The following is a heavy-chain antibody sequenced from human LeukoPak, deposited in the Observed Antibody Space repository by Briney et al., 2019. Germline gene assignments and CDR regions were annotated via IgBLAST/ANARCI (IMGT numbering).Heavy chain of an antibody. J-gene: IGHJ4*02. CDR2: ISGGNT. D-gene: IGHD6-19*01. CDR1: GFTLTNYA. V-gene: IGHV3-23*01. Sequence: GGCLTLSCAASGFTLTNYAMNWVRQTPGKGLEWVSGISGGNTYYADSVRGRFTISRDISKNTLYLHMDFLRAEDTAVYLCAKGFTTGWSEGYLDYWGQGTLVSVSS. CDR3: AKGFTTGWSEGYLDY.